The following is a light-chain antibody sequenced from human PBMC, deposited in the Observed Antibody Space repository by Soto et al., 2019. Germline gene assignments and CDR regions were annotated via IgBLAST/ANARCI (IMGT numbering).Light chain of an antibody. Sequence: DIQMTQSPSTLFASVGDRVTITCRASQSVRNWLAWYQQKPGKAPKLLIYKASTLKSGVPSRFSGSGSGTEFTLTISSLQPDDFATYYCQQYNSYSPLTFGGGTKVDIK. CDR2: KAS. J-gene: IGKJ4*01. V-gene: IGKV1-5*03. CDR1: QSVRNW. CDR3: QQYNSYSPLT.